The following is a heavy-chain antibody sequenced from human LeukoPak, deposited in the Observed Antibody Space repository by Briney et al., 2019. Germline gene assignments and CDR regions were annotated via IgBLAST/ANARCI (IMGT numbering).Heavy chain of an antibody. CDR1: GFTFSSYT. CDR3: VKDDGWVQYAN. D-gene: IGHD5-24*01. V-gene: IGHV3-21*04. J-gene: IGHJ4*02. Sequence: GGSLRLSCVASGFTFSSYTMNWVRQAPGKGLEWVSSISSSSSYRYYADSVKGRFIISRDNSKNTVYLQMNSLSAEDAAVYYCVKDDGWVQYANWGQGTLVTVSS. CDR2: ISSSSSYR.